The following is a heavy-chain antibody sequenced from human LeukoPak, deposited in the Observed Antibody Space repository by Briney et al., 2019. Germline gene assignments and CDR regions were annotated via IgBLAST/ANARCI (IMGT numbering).Heavy chain of an antibody. CDR1: GFTFSSYA. J-gene: IGHJ4*02. D-gene: IGHD3-3*01. CDR2: ISYDGSNK. Sequence: PGGSLRLSCAASGFTFSSYAMHWVRQAPGKGLEWVAVISYDGSNKYYADSVKGRFTISRDNSKNTLYLQMNSLRAEDTAVYYCASGGYDFWSGYYTADYWGQGTLVTVSS. CDR3: ASGGYDFWSGYYTADY. V-gene: IGHV3-30-3*01.